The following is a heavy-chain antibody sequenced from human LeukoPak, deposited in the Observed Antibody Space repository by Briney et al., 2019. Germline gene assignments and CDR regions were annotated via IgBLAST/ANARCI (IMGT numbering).Heavy chain of an antibody. Sequence: ASVKVSCKASGYTFTSYGISWVRQAPGQGLEWMGWISAYNGNTNYAQKLQGRVTMTTDTSTSTAYMELRSLRSDDTAVYYCARDEGEYYDILTGYCPFDYWGQGTLVTVSS. CDR2: ISAYNGNT. J-gene: IGHJ4*02. D-gene: IGHD3-9*01. V-gene: IGHV1-18*01. CDR1: GYTFTSYG. CDR3: ARDEGEYYDILTGYCPFDY.